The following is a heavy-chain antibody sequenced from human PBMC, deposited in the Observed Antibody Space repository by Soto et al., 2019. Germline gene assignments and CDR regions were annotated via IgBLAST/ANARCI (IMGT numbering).Heavy chain of an antibody. J-gene: IGHJ4*02. Sequence: SAKVSCKASGGTFSSYAISWVRQAPGQGLEWMGGIIPIFGTANYAQKFQGRVTITADKSTSTAYMELSSLRSEDTAVYYCASRRHTVTTYDYWGQGTLVTVSS. CDR2: IIPIFGTA. CDR1: GGTFSSYA. D-gene: IGHD4-4*01. V-gene: IGHV1-69*06. CDR3: ASRRHTVTTYDY.